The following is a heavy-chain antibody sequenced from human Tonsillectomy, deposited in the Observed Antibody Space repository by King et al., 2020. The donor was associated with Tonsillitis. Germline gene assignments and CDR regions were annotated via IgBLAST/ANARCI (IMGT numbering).Heavy chain of an antibody. J-gene: IGHJ3*02. CDR2: IKSDGSST. Sequence: DVQLVESGGGLVQPGGSLRLSCAASGFTFSSYWMHWVRQAPGKGLVWVSRIKSDGSSTSYADSVKGRFTISRDNAKNTLYLQMNSLRAEETAVYFCTRVRTVGFDAFDIWGQRAMVTVSS. V-gene: IGHV3-74*01. D-gene: IGHD1/OR15-1a*01. CDR3: TRVRTVGFDAFDI. CDR1: GFTFSSYW.